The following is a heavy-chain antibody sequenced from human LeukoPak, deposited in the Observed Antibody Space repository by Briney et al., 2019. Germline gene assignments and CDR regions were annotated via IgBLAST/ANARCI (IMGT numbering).Heavy chain of an antibody. CDR1: GYTFTGYY. CDR3: ARIHCSSTSCYFFDY. Sequence: ASVKVSCKAPGYTFTGYYMHWVRQAPGQGLEWVGWVNPNSGGTNYAQKFQGRVTMTRDTSISTAYMELSRLRSDDTAIYYCARIHCSSTSCYFFDYWGQGTLVTVSS. J-gene: IGHJ4*02. V-gene: IGHV1-2*02. CDR2: VNPNSGGT. D-gene: IGHD2-2*01.